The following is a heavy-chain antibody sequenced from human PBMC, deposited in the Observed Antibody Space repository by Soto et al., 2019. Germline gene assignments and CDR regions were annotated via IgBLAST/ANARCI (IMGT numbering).Heavy chain of an antibody. V-gene: IGHV6-1*01. Sequence: SQTLSLTCAISWDSVSSNRAAWNWIRQSPSRGLEWLGRTYYRSKWYNDYAVSVKSRITINPDTSKNQFSLQLNSVTPEDTAVYYFSIAGLPVTPGIAAACSGPKWFDPWGQGTLVTVSS. CDR3: SIAGLPVTPGIAAACSGPKWFDP. J-gene: IGHJ5*02. CDR2: TYYRSKWYN. CDR1: WDSVSSNRAA. D-gene: IGHD6-13*01.